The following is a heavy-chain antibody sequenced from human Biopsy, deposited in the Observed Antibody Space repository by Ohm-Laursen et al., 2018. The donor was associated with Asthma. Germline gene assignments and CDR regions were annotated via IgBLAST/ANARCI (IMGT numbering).Heavy chain of an antibody. Sequence: ASVKVSCKTFGYTFNSAGITWVRQAPGQGLEWMGWISVYNGNTKVAQRLQDRVTMITDTSTSTAYMELRSLRSDDTAVYFCARAVDYSHYYGIDVWGQGTTVTVS. CDR3: ARAVDYSHYYGIDV. CDR1: GYTFNSAG. J-gene: IGHJ6*02. V-gene: IGHV1-18*01. CDR2: ISVYNGNT. D-gene: IGHD3-10*01.